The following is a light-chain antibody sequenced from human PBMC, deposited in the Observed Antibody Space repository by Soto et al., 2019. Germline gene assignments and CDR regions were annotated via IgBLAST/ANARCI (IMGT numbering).Light chain of an antibody. CDR2: EVN. J-gene: IGLJ1*01. Sequence: QSALTQPPSASGSPGQSVAISCTGTSSDVGAYNSVSWYQQHPGKAPKLLIYEVNKRPSGVPDRFSGSKSGNTASLTVSGLQAEDEADYYCSSYAGSSNVFGTGTKLTVL. CDR3: SSYAGSSNV. V-gene: IGLV2-8*01. CDR1: SSDVGAYNS.